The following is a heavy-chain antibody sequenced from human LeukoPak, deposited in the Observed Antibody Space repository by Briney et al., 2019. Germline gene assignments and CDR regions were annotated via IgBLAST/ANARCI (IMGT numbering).Heavy chain of an antibody. CDR1: GYNFTDYW. V-gene: IGHV5-51*01. D-gene: IGHD4/OR15-4a*01. CDR3: ARHIGLTTRYFDY. Sequence: GESLKISFKGSGYNFTDYWIAWVRPRPGKGLEWMGMIYPRDSDTRYSPSFQGHVTISADKSIATAYLQWSSLKASDTAMYYCARHIGLTTRYFDYWGQGTLVTVSS. CDR2: IYPRDSDT. J-gene: IGHJ4*02.